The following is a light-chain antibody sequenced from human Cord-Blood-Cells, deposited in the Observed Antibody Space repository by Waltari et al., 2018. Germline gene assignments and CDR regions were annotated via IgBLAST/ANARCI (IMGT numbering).Light chain of an antibody. CDR3: SSYTSNSTYV. J-gene: IGLJ1*01. Sequence: QSALTQPASVSGSPGQSITLSCTRTSSHVGGSKYVSCYQQHPGKAPKLMIYDVSNRPSGVSNRFSGSKSGNTASLTISGLQAEDEADYYCSSYTSNSTYVFGTGTKVTVL. V-gene: IGLV2-14*01. CDR1: SSHVGGSKY. CDR2: DVS.